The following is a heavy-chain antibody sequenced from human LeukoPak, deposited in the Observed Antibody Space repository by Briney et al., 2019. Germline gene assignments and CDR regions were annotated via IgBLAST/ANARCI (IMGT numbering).Heavy chain of an antibody. V-gene: IGHV3-33*01. J-gene: IGHJ4*02. CDR1: GFTFSSYG. CDR3: ARAVVAVAGPPGDY. Sequence: GGTLRLSCAASGFTFSSYGMHWVRQAPGKGLEWVGVIWYDGSNKYYADSVKGRFPISRDNSKNTLYLQLNSRRAEDTAVYYCARAVVAVAGPPGDYWGQGTLVTVSS. D-gene: IGHD6-19*01. CDR2: IWYDGSNK.